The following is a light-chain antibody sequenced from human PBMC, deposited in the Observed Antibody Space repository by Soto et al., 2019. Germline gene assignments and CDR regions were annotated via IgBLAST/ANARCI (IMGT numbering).Light chain of an antibody. CDR3: QQYGSSRT. CDR2: GAS. J-gene: IGKJ1*01. CDR1: QSVSSSY. Sequence: EIVLTQSPGTRSLSPGERATLSCRASQSVSSSYLAWYQQKPGQAPRLLIYGASSRATGIPDRFSGSGSGTDFILTIRRLEPEDFAVYYCQQYGSSRTFGQGTKVDIK. V-gene: IGKV3-20*01.